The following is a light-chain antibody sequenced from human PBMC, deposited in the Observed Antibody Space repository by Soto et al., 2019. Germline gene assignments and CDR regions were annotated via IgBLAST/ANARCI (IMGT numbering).Light chain of an antibody. J-gene: IGKJ2*01. CDR2: QIS. CDR3: MQATQFPYT. V-gene: IGKV2-24*01. Sequence: DVVMTQTPLSSPVTLGEPASISCRSSQSLVHRDGNTYLTWLQQRPGQPPRLLIYQISNRFSGVSDRFSGSGAGTDFTLKISRVEAEDVGVYYCMQATQFPYTFGRGTKLEIK. CDR1: QSLVHRDGNTY.